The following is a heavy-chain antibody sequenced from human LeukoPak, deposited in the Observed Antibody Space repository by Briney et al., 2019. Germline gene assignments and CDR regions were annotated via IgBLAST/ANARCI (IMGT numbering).Heavy chain of an antibody. CDR3: ARVFTSGSPFDY. V-gene: IGHV3-11*01. CDR2: ISTSGRTF. CDR1: KFTFSDYY. J-gene: IGHJ4*02. Sequence: GGSLRLSCAASKFTFSDYYMSWIRQAPGKGLEWVSYISTSGRTFHYADSVKGRFTISRDNAKNSLYLQMNSLRAEDTAVYYCARVFTSGSPFDYWGQGTLVTVSS. D-gene: IGHD1-26*01.